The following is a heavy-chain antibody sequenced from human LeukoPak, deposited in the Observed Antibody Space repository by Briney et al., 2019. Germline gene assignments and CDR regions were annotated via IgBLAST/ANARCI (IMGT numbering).Heavy chain of an antibody. Sequence: RGSLRLSCAASGFTFSSYAMSWVRQAPGKGLEWVSAISGSGGSTYYEDSVKGRFTISRDNSKNTLYLQMNSLRAEDTAVYYCAKDTSGLRFLEWLLWGYFDYWGQGTLVTVSS. V-gene: IGHV3-23*01. CDR2: ISGSGGST. J-gene: IGHJ4*02. CDR1: GFTFSSYA. D-gene: IGHD3-3*01. CDR3: AKDTSGLRFLEWLLWGYFDY.